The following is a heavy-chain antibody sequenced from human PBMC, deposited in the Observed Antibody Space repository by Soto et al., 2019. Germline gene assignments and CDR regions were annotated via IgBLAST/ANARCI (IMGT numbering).Heavy chain of an antibody. V-gene: IGHV3-30-3*01. Sequence: GGSLRLSCAASGFTFSSYPMHWVRQGPGKGLEWVAVISYDGSNKYYADSVKGRFTISRDNSKNTLYLQMNSLRAEDTAVYYCARRGDIVLVPAAQVDPWGQGT. CDR2: ISYDGSNK. D-gene: IGHD2-2*01. CDR3: ARRGDIVLVPAAQVDP. J-gene: IGHJ5*02. CDR1: GFTFSSYP.